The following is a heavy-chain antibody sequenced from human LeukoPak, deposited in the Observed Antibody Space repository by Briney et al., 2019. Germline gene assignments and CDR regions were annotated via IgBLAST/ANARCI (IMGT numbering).Heavy chain of an antibody. CDR3: AKGVWAPRLDS. CDR2: INHSGSI. J-gene: IGHJ5*01. Sequence: SETLSLTCAVYGASFSYDYWSWIRQAPGKGGEWIGEINHSGSITYKPSLKSRGTISAEKSKSQFSLRLTSVTAADTAVYYCAKGVWAPRLDSWGQGTLVTVSS. D-gene: IGHD7-27*01. CDR1: GASFSYDY. V-gene: IGHV4-34*01.